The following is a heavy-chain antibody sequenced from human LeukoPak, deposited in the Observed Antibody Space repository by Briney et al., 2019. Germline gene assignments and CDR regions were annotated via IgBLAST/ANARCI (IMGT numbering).Heavy chain of an antibody. J-gene: IGHJ4*02. D-gene: IGHD3-16*01. V-gene: IGHV1-2*02. CDR1: GYTFTDCF. CDR3: ATLGGHSLAVQNGY. Sequence: ASVKVSCKASGYTFTDCFMHWVRQAPGQGLEWMGWINPSSGATRYAQKFQGRVTMTRDTSSSTAYMGLSRLRSDDTAVYYCATLGGHSLAVQNGYWGQGTLVTVSS. CDR2: INPSSGAT.